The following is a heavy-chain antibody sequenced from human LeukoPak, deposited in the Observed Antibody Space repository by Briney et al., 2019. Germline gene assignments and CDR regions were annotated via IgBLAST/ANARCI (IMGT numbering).Heavy chain of an antibody. CDR2: IYYSGST. CDR1: GGSISSSSYY. D-gene: IGHD4-17*01. CDR3: ARQGDYGDYEPAFDI. V-gene: IGHV4-39*01. Sequence: SETLSLTCTVSGGSISSSSYYWGWIRQPPGKGLEWIGSIYYSGSTYYNPSLKSRVTISVDTSKNQFSLKLSSVTAADTAVYYCARQGDYGDYEPAFDIWGQGTTVTVSS. J-gene: IGHJ3*02.